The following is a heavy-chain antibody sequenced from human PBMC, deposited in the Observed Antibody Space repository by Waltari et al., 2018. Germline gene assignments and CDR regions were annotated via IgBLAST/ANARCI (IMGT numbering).Heavy chain of an antibody. CDR3: ARGDTSNWFASYFDF. V-gene: IGHV4-59*01. CDR1: AASISSYY. Sequence: QVRLQESGPGLVKPSETLSLTCTVSAASISSYYWSWIRQPPGKGLGWIAYIYFSGSTSYTPSIKSRVAISGDTPKKQFSLRLSSVTAADTAVYYCARGDTSNWFASYFDFWGQGILVSVSS. J-gene: IGHJ4*02. D-gene: IGHD3-10*01. CDR2: IYFSGST.